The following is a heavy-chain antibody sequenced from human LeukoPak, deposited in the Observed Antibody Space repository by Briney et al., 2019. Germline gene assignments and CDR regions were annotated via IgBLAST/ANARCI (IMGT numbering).Heavy chain of an antibody. V-gene: IGHV1-2*02. CDR3: ASQFYASETYYAYFDY. Sequence: ASVKVSCKASGYTFTDYYMHWVRQAPGQGLERMGWINPNSGGTNYAQKFQGRVTMSRDTSINTVYVELSSPRSDDTAVFYCASQFYASETYYAYFDYWGQGTLVTVSS. CDR2: INPNSGGT. D-gene: IGHD3-10*01. CDR1: GYTFTDYY. J-gene: IGHJ4*02.